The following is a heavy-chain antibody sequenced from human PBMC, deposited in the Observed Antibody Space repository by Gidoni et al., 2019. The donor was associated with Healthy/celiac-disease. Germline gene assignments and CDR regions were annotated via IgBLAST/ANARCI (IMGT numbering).Heavy chain of an antibody. J-gene: IGHJ4*02. CDR2: INPNSGGT. CDR1: GYSFTGYY. D-gene: IGHD3-22*01. V-gene: IGHV1-2*02. CDR3: ARGGLGPNRSDSSGEEIDY. Sequence: QVQLVQSGAEVQKTGASVKVSCTASGYSFTGYYMHWVRQAPGQGLEWMGGINPNSGGTTYSQKCQGRDTMTRDTSISTAYMELSRLRSDDTAVYYCARGGLGPNRSDSSGEEIDYWGQGTLVTVSS.